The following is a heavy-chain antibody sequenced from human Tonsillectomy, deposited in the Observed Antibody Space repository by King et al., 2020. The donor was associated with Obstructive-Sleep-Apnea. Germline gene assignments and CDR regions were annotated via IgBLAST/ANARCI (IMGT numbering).Heavy chain of an antibody. Sequence: VQLVESGGGLVQPGGSLSLSCSSSGFSFSNYAMSWVRHAPGPGLEWGSTVNDTCGKTYYADPVRGRFTISTDNSNNTLYLEISGLRAEDTAIYYFAQDVSDSSVIFDHWRQGTLVTVSS. D-gene: IGHD6-19*01. V-gene: IGHV3-23*04. CDR1: GFSFSNYA. CDR3: AQDVSDSSVIFDH. CDR2: VNDTCGKT. J-gene: IGHJ4*02.